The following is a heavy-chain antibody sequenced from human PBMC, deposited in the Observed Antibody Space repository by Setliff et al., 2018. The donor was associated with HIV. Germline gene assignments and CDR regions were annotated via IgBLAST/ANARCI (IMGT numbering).Heavy chain of an antibody. D-gene: IGHD2-21*01. CDR1: SGSISSNTYY. J-gene: IGHJ4*02. V-gene: IGHV4-39*01. CDR3: ARLGIANAPDDY. CDR2: VFHIGST. Sequence: SETLSLTCSVSSGSISSNTYYWSWIRQSPGRGLEWIASVFHIGSTYHNPSLKSRVSISIDTSKTQVSLKLRSVTAADTAVYYCARLGIANAPDDYWGQGTLVTVSS.